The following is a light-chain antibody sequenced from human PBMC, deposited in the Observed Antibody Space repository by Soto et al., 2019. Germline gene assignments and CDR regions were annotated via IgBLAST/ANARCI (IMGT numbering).Light chain of an antibody. CDR1: QTISGW. CDR2: KAS. V-gene: IGKV1-5*03. CDR3: QHYNSYSEA. Sequence: DIQMTQSPSTLSGSVGDRVTITCRASQTISGWLAWYQQKPGKAPKLLIYKASTLKSGVPSGFSGSGSGTEFTLTISSXQPDDFATYHCQHYNSYSEAFGQGTKVDIK. J-gene: IGKJ1*01.